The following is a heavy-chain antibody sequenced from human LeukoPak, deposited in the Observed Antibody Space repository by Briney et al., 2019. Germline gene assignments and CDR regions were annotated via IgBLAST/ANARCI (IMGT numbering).Heavy chain of an antibody. CDR3: TSLQSTVTTYSY. D-gene: IGHD4-11*01. CDR2: IRSKANSYAT. J-gene: IGHJ4*02. CDR1: GFTFGGSA. V-gene: IGHV3-73*01. Sequence: QPGGSLRLSCAASGFTFGGSAMHWVRQASGKGLEWVGRIRSKANSYATAYAASVKGRFTISRDDSKNTAYLQVNSLKTEDTAVYYCTSLQSTVTTYSYWGQGTLVTVSS.